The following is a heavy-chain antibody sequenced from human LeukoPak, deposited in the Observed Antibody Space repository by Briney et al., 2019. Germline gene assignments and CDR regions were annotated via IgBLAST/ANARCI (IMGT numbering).Heavy chain of an antibody. V-gene: IGHV3-23*01. Sequence: GGSLRLSCAASGFTFSNYAMSWVRQAPGKGLEWVSAIVGSGGSTYYADSVKGRFTISRDNPKNTLYLQMNSPRAEDTAVYYCAKWGDYDILTGYYDSDYWGQGTLVTVSS. CDR2: IVGSGGST. J-gene: IGHJ4*02. D-gene: IGHD3-9*01. CDR1: GFTFSNYA. CDR3: AKWGDYDILTGYYDSDY.